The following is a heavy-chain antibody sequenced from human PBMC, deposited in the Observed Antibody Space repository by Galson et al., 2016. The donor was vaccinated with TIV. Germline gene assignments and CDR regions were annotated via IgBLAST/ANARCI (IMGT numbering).Heavy chain of an antibody. CDR2: IVGTGGTT. J-gene: IGHJ3*01. CDR3: AKRKNYGGDAFDL. D-gene: IGHD4-23*01. V-gene: IGHV3-23*01. CDR1: GFTFRSYA. Sequence: SLRLSCAASGFTFRSYAMNWVRQAPGKGLEWVSGIVGTGGTTYYADSVKGRFTISRDNSKNTLYLQINSLRAEDTAVYYCAKRKNYGGDAFDLWGQGTLVTVSS.